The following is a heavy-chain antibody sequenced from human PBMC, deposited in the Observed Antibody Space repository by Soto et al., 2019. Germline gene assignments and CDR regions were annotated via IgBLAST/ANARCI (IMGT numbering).Heavy chain of an antibody. Sequence: EVQLVESGGGLVQPGGSLRLSCAASGFAFSDHYMDWVRQAPGKGLEWVGRTRNKANSYTTEYAASVKGRFTISRDDSKNSLYLQMNSLETEDTAMYYCAKTFYGSGSYSLDYWGQGTLVTGSS. D-gene: IGHD3-10*01. CDR1: GFAFSDHY. CDR3: AKTFYGSGSYSLDY. J-gene: IGHJ4*02. V-gene: IGHV3-72*01. CDR2: TRNKANSYTT.